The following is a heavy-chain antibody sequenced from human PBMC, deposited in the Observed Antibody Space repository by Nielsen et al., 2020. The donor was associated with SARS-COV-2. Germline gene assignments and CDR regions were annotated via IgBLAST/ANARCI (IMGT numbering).Heavy chain of an antibody. V-gene: IGHV1-69*05. CDR3: ATAPSITGTPVDYYYYYGMDV. Sequence: SVKVSCKASGGTFSSYAISWVRQAPGQGLEWMGGIIPIFGTANYAQKLQGRVTMTTDTSTSTAYMELRSLRSDDTAVYYCATAPSITGTPVDYYYYYGMDVWGQGTTVTVSS. D-gene: IGHD1-20*01. CDR1: GGTFSSYA. CDR2: IIPIFGTA. J-gene: IGHJ6*02.